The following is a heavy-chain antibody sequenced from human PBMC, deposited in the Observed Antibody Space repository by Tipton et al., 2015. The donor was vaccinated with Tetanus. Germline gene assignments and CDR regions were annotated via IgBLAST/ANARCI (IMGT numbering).Heavy chain of an antibody. CDR1: GFTFSHYA. CDR2: ISVRGSHT. CDR3: AKDPASRGWFDP. J-gene: IGHJ5*02. Sequence: GSLRLSCAASGFTFSHYAMAWVRQAPGKGLEWVSGISVRGSHTYYADPVKGRFSISRDNSKNTVYLQMNSLRDEDTAVYYCAKDPASRGWFDPWGQGTLVSVSS. V-gene: IGHV3-23*01.